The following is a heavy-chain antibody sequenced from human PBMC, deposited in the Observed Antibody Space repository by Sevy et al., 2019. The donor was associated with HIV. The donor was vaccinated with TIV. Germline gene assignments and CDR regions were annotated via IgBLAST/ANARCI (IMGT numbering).Heavy chain of an antibody. CDR3: ARYHAAMVRGVIGY. D-gene: IGHD3-10*01. Sequence: GGSLRLSCAASGFTFSSYWMSWVRQAPGKGLEWVANIKQDGSEKYYVDSVKGRFTISRDNAKNSLYLQMNSLRAEDTAVYYCARYHAAMVRGVIGYWGQGTLVTVSS. J-gene: IGHJ4*02. CDR1: GFTFSSYW. V-gene: IGHV3-7*01. CDR2: IKQDGSEK.